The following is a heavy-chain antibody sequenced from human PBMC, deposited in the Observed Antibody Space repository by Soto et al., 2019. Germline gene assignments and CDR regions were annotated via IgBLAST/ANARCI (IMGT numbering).Heavy chain of an antibody. CDR3: GSHYYNPSLKSRVTISVDTSKNQFSLKLSSMTAADTAVYYCARDTYYYDSSGYSGRAYYYYGMDV. CDR1: GYNFANFW. D-gene: IGHD3-10*01. Sequence: PGESLKISCQISGYNFANFWVGWVRQVPGKGLEWMGIINPTDSNTKYSPSFQGQVTISADKSINTAYMDWSTLQAPDTAMYYCGSHYYNPSLKSRVTISVDTSKNQFSLKLSSMTAADTAVYYCARDTYYYDSSGYSGRAYYYYGMDVWGQGTTVTVSS. CDR2: INPTDSNT. V-gene: IGHV5-51*01. J-gene: IGHJ6*02.